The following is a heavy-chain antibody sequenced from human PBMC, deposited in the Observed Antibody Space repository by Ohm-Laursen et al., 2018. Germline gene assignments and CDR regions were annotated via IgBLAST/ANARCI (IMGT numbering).Heavy chain of an antibody. CDR2: ISVYNGNT. CDR1: GYTFSSYG. J-gene: IGHJ4*02. D-gene: IGHD6-6*01. CDR3: TRDLFVGSSSPRGRYFDY. Sequence: ASVKVSCKASGYTFSSYGFSWVRQAPGQGLEWMGWISVYNGNTNYAQNLQGRITMTTDTSTSTAYMGLRSLRSDDTAVYYCTRDLFVGSSSPRGRYFDYWGQGTLVTVSS. V-gene: IGHV1-18*01.